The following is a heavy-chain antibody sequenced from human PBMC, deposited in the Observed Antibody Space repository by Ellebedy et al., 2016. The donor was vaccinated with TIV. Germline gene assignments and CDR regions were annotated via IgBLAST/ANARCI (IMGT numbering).Heavy chain of an antibody. V-gene: IGHV3-7*03. D-gene: IGHD2-2*01. J-gene: IGHJ6*02. CDR1: GFTFSSYW. CDR3: ARERVLAAMLYYYYGMDV. CDR2: IKQDGSEK. Sequence: GGSLRLXXAASGFTFSSYWMSWVRQAPGKGLGWVANIKQDGSEKYYVDSVKGRFTISRDNAKNSLYLQMNSLRAEDTAVYYCARERVLAAMLYYYYGMDVWGQGTTVTVSS.